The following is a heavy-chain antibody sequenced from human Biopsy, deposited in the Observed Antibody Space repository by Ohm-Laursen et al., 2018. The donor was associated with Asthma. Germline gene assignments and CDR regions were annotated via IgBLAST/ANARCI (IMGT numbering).Heavy chain of an antibody. Sequence: GSLRLSCAAAGFTFSSYAMSWVRQPPRKGLEWVSTISGSGGSTYYADSVKGRFTISRDNSKNTLHLQMNSLRVEDTAVYYCAKAREDIVVVVAVSDSWGQGARVTVSS. J-gene: IGHJ4*02. CDR2: ISGSGGST. V-gene: IGHV3-23*01. D-gene: IGHD2-15*01. CDR3: AKAREDIVVVVAVSDS. CDR1: GFTFSSYA.